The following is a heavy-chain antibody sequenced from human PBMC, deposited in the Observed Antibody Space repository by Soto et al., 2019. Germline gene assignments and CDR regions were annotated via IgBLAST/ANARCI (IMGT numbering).Heavy chain of an antibody. CDR3: ARHRYNWNGFDY. D-gene: IGHD1-20*01. J-gene: IGHJ4*02. CDR2: IYYSGST. Sequence: PSETLSLTCTVSGGSISSSSYYWGWIRQPPGKGLEWIGSIYYSGSTYYNPSLKSRVTISVDTSKNQFSLKLSSVTAADTAVYYCARHRYNWNGFDYWRQGTLVTVSS. V-gene: IGHV4-39*01. CDR1: GGSISSSSYY.